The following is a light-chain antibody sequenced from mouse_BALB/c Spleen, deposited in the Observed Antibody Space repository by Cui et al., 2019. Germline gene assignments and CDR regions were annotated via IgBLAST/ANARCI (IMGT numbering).Light chain of an antibody. CDR3: QQWSSNPLT. CDR2: LTS. J-gene: IGKJ5*01. CDR1: SSVSY. Sequence: IVLNQSPALMSASPGEKVTMTCSASSSVSYMYWYQQKPRSSPKPWIYLTSNLASGVPARFSGSGSGTSYSLTISSMEAEDAATYYCQQWSSNPLTFGAGTKLELK. V-gene: IGKV4-68*01.